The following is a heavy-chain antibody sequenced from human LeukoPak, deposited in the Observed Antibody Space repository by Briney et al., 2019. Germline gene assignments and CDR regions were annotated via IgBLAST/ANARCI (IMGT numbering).Heavy chain of an antibody. D-gene: IGHD4-17*01. Sequence: GGSLRLSCAASGFTFSTYSMNWVRQAPGKGLEWVSSISSSSNYLYYADSVKGRFSISRDDAKNLLFLQMNGLRVEDTAVYYCARDMTTATTCYLEHWGQGTLVTVSS. V-gene: IGHV3-21*06. CDR2: ISSSSNYL. CDR1: GFTFSTYS. CDR3: ARDMTTATTCYLEH. J-gene: IGHJ1*01.